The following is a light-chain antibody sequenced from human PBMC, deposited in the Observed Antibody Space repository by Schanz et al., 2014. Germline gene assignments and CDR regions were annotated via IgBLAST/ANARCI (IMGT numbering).Light chain of an antibody. CDR1: QSVGNN. CDR2: GAS. CDR3: QQANNFPWT. J-gene: IGKJ1*01. V-gene: IGKV3D-15*01. Sequence: EIVMTQSPGTLSVSPGERATLSCRASQSVGNNLAWYQQKPGQAPRLLIYGASTRATGIPDRFSGSGSGTDFTLTISSLQPEDFATYYCQQANNFPWTFGQGTKVEIK.